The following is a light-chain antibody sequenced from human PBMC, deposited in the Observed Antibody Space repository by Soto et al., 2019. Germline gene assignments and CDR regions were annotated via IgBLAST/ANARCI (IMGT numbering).Light chain of an antibody. CDR2: GAS. V-gene: IGKV1-39*01. Sequence: DIEMTQSPSSLSAYVGDRVNITCRASQSISYYLNWYQQKPGRAPDLLMYGASSLQSGVPSRFTGSGSGTEFTLTITSLQPLDFATYYCQQTYTTPLTFGGGTKVEIK. CDR3: QQTYTTPLT. J-gene: IGKJ4*01. CDR1: QSISYY.